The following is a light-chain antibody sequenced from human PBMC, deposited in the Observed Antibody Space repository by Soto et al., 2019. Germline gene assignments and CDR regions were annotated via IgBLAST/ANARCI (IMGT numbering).Light chain of an antibody. V-gene: IGKV3-20*01. CDR2: GAS. CDR1: QSVSSSY. J-gene: IGKJ1*01. Sequence: EIVLTQSPGTLSLSPGERATLSCRASQSVSSSYLAWYQQKPGQAPRLLIDGASSRATGVPDRFSGSGSGTEFTLTISGLQSEDFAVYYCQQYSIWRTFGQGTKVDIK. CDR3: QQYSIWRT.